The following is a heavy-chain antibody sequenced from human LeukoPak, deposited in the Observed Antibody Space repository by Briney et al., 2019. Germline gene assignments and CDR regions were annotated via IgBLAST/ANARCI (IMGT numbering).Heavy chain of an antibody. CDR1: GFAFSTYG. V-gene: IGHV3-30*02. J-gene: IGHJ4*02. Sequence: GGSLRLSCAVSGFAFSTYGMHWVRQAPGKGLEWVAFIRYDGSNKYQTDSVKGRFTISRDNSKNTLYLQMNSLRPEDTAVYYCARVGITMIVVPTDYWGQGTLVTVSS. CDR2: IRYDGSNK. D-gene: IGHD3-22*01. CDR3: ARVGITMIVVPTDY.